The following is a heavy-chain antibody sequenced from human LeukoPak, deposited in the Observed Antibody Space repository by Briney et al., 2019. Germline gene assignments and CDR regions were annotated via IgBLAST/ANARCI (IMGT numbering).Heavy chain of an antibody. Sequence: GGSLRLSCAASGFTFSNAWMSWVRQAPGKGLEWVAVISYDGSNKYYADSVKGRFTISRDNSKNTLYLQMNSLRAEDTAVYYCARDRGSYPEYYFDYWGQGTLVTVSS. V-gene: IGHV3-30*03. D-gene: IGHD1-26*01. CDR2: ISYDGSNK. CDR1: GFTFSNAW. J-gene: IGHJ4*02. CDR3: ARDRGSYPEYYFDY.